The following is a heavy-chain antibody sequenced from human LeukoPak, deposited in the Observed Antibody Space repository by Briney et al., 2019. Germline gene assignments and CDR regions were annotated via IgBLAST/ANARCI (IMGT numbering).Heavy chain of an antibody. CDR3: ANSGYDFGAFDI. CDR1: GGSFSGYY. CDR2: INHSGST. D-gene: IGHD5-12*01. J-gene: IGHJ3*02. V-gene: IGHV4-34*01. Sequence: SSETLSLTCAVYGGSFSGYYWSWIRQPPGKGLEWIGEINHSGSTNYNPSLKSRVTISVDTSKNQFSLKLSSVTAADTAVYYCANSGYDFGAFDIWGQGTMVTVSS.